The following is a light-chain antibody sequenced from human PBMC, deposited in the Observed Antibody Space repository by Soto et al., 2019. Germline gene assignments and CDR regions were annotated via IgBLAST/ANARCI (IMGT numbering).Light chain of an antibody. CDR2: DVS. J-gene: IGLJ1*01. CDR3: CSYAGSYTSL. Sequence: QSALTQPRSVSGSPGQSVTISCTGSSSDVGAHNYVSWYQHHPDKAPKLIIFDVSKRPSGVPDRFSGSKSGNTASLTISGLQAEDEADYYCCSYAGSYTSLFGFGTKVTVL. CDR1: SSDVGAHNY. V-gene: IGLV2-11*01.